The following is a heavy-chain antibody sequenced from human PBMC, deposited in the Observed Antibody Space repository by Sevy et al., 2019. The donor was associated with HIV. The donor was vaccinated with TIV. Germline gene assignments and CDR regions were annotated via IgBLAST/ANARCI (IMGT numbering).Heavy chain of an antibody. CDR2: IYPGHSDT. CDR1: GYSFTSYW. V-gene: IGHV5-51*01. Sequence: EQSLKISCKGSGYSFTSYWIGWLRQMPGKGLEWMGIIYPGHSDTRYSPSFQGQVTISADKSISTAYLQWSSLKGSDTAMYYCARRSTGLVGTHFDYWGQGTTVFVSS. J-gene: IGHJ4*02. CDR3: ARRSTGLVGTHFDY. D-gene: IGHD1-26*01.